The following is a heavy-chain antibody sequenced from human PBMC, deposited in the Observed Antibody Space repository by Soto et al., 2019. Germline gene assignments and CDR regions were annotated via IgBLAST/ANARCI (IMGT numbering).Heavy chain of an antibody. J-gene: IGHJ6*02. Sequence: PSETLSLTCTVSGGSISSGDYYWSWIRQPPGKGLEWIGYIYYSGSTYYNPSLKSRVTISADTSKNPFSLKLSSVTAADNAVYYCARAVGDYDFWSGHPDYYYGMDVWGQGTTVTVSS. CDR2: IYYSGST. CDR1: GGSISSGDYY. D-gene: IGHD3-3*01. V-gene: IGHV4-30-4*01. CDR3: ARAVGDYDFWSGHPDYYYGMDV.